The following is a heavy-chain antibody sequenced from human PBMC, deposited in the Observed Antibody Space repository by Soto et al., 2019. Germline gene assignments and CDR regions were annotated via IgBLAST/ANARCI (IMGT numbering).Heavy chain of an antibody. CDR2: ITHRGST. J-gene: IGHJ4*02. CDR1: GGSFRGYY. V-gene: IGHV4-34*01. Sequence: QVQLQQWGAGLLKPSETLSLTCAVYGGSFRGYYWSWIRQPPGEGLEWIGEITHRGSTKYNPSLKSRVTISVDTSKKQSSRKLYSVTAADTAVYYCARGDSVVGLAYWGQGTLVTVSS. CDR3: ARGDSVVGLAY. D-gene: IGHD6-19*01.